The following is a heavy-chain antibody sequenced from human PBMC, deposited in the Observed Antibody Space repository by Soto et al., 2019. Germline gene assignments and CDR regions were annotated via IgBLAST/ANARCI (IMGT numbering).Heavy chain of an antibody. V-gene: IGHV3-11*01. CDR3: AREHYDFPIPYYYGMDV. CDR2: ISSSGSTI. D-gene: IGHD3-3*01. Sequence: KPGGSLRLSCAASGFTFSDYYMSWIRQAPGKGLEWVSYISSSGSTIYYADSVKGRFTISRDNAKNSLYLQMNSLRAEDAAVYYCAREHYDFPIPYYYGMDVWGQGTTVTVSS. CDR1: GFTFSDYY. J-gene: IGHJ6*02.